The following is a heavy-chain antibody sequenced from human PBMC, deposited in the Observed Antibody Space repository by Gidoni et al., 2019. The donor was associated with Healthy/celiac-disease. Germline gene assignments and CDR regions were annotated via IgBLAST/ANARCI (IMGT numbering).Heavy chain of an antibody. V-gene: IGHV3-23*01. CDR2: ISGSGGST. D-gene: IGHD2-2*01. CDR1: GFTFSSNA. CDR3: AKDQVVPAANADAFDI. Sequence: EVQLLESGGGLVQPGGSLSLSCAASGFTFSSNAMSWVRQAPGKGLGWLSAISGSGGSTYYADSVKGRFTISRDNSKNTLYLQMNSLRAEYTAVYYCAKDQVVPAANADAFDIWGQGTMVTVSS. J-gene: IGHJ3*02.